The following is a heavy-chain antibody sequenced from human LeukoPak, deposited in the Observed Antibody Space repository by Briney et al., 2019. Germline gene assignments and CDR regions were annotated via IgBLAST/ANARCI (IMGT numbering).Heavy chain of an antibody. CDR2: IYSGGST. Sequence: GGSLRLSCAASGFPVSSNYMSWVRQAPGKGLEWVSVIYSGGSTYYADSVKGRFTISRDNSKNTLYLQMNSLRAEDTAVYYCARVDGYYYYYMDVWGKGTTVTVSS. CDR1: GFPVSSNY. J-gene: IGHJ6*03. V-gene: IGHV3-53*01. D-gene: IGHD5-24*01. CDR3: ARVDGYYYYYMDV.